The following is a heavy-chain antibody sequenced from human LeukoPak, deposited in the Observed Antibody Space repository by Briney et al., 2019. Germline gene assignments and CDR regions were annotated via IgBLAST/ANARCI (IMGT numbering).Heavy chain of an antibody. CDR1: GGSISSSSYY. V-gene: IGHV4-39*01. D-gene: IGHD3-10*01. Sequence: SETLSLTCTVSGGSISSSSYYWGWIRQPPGRGLEWVGSIYYSGSTYYNPSLSSRVTISVDTSKNQFSLKLSSVTAADTAVYYCASHYGSGSYSYYYDHMDVWGKGTTVTVSS. J-gene: IGHJ6*03. CDR3: ASHYGSGSYSYYYDHMDV. CDR2: IYYSGST.